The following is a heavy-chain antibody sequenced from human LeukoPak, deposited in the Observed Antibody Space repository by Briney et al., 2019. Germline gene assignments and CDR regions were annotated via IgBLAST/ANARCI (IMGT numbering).Heavy chain of an antibody. Sequence: SETLSLTCTVSGGSINYYYWMWIRQPPGKGLEWIGEINHSGSTNYNPSLKSRVTISIDTSKNQFSLKLSSVTAADTAVYYCASYGSGTQYIPWHFHHWGQGTLVTVSS. CDR2: INHSGST. V-gene: IGHV4-34*01. J-gene: IGHJ1*01. CDR1: GGSINYYY. D-gene: IGHD3-10*01. CDR3: ASYGSGTQYIPWHFHH.